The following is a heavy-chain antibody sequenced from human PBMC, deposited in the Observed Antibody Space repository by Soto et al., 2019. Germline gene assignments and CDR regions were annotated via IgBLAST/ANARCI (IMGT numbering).Heavy chain of an antibody. CDR2: IYYSGST. CDR1: GGSISSGGYY. J-gene: IGHJ6*02. D-gene: IGHD4-17*01. V-gene: IGHV4-31*03. CDR3: ARGATVTTYYYYGMDV. Sequence: QVQLQESGPGLVKPSQTLSLTCTVSGGSISSGGYYWSWIRQHPGKGLEWIGYIYYSGSTYYNPSHKRRVTISVDTSKNQFSLKLSSVTAADTAVYYCARGATVTTYYYYGMDVWGQGTTVTVSS.